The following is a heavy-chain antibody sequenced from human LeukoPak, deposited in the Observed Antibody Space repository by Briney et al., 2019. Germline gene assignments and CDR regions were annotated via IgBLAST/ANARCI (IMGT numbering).Heavy chain of an antibody. J-gene: IGHJ4*02. CDR3: ASSWMDGEIDY. CDR1: GFTVRSNY. Sequence: GGSLRLSCAASGFTVRSNYMSWVRQAPGKGLEWVSVIYSGGSTYYADSVKGRFTISRDNSKNTLYLQMNSLRAEDTAVYYCASSWMDGEIDYWGQGTLVTVSS. CDR2: IYSGGST. V-gene: IGHV3-53*01. D-gene: IGHD4-17*01.